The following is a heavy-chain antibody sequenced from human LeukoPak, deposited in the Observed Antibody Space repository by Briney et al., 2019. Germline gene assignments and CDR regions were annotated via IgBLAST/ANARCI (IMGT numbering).Heavy chain of an antibody. V-gene: IGHV1-2*02. CDR1: GYTFTGYY. CDR3: ARQRFTMRAYAGNWFDP. CDR2: INPNSGGT. J-gene: IGHJ5*02. D-gene: IGHD3-10*01. Sequence: ASVKVSCKASGYTFTGYYMHWVRQAPGQGLEWMGWINPNSGGTNYAQKFQGRVTMTRDTSISTASMELSRLKASDTAMYYCARQRFTMRAYAGNWFDPWGQGTLVTVSS.